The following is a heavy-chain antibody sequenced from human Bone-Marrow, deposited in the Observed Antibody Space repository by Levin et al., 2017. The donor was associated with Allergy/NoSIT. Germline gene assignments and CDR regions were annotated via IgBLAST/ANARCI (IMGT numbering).Heavy chain of an antibody. CDR3: ARDLFLPQKQRGRPSYYFDY. Sequence: GGSLRLSCAASGFTFSSYWMSWVRQAPGKGLEWVANIKQDGSEKYYVDSVKGRFTISRDNAKNSLYLQMNSLRAEDTAVYYCARDLFLPQKQRGRPSYYFDYWGQGTLVTVSS. D-gene: IGHD1/OR15-1a*01. CDR1: GFTFSSYW. V-gene: IGHV3-7*01. J-gene: IGHJ4*02. CDR2: IKQDGSEK.